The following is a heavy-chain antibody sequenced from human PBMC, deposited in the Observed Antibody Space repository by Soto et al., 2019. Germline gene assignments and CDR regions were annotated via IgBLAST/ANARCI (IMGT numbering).Heavy chain of an antibody. V-gene: IGHV4-34*01. J-gene: IGHJ6*02. CDR1: GGSFSGYY. Sequence: SETLSLTCAVYGGSFSGYYWSWIRQPPGKGLEWIGEINHSGSTNYNPSLKSRVTISVDTSKNQFSLKLSSVTAADTAVYYCARDNYDFWSGSYYYYYYYGMDVWGQGTTVIVSS. D-gene: IGHD3-3*01. CDR2: INHSGST. CDR3: ARDNYDFWSGSYYYYYYYGMDV.